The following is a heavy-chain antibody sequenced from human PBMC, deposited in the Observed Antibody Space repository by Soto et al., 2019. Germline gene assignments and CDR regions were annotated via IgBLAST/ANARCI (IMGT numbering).Heavy chain of an antibody. CDR1: GGSISSGGYS. Sequence: PSETLSLTCAVSGGSISSGGYSWSWIRQPPGKGLEWIGYIYHSGSTYYNPSLKSRVTISVDRSKNQFSLKLSSVTAADTAVYYCARVTSPWGQGSLVIVSS. J-gene: IGHJ5*02. CDR3: ARVTSP. CDR2: IYHSGST. V-gene: IGHV4-30-2*01.